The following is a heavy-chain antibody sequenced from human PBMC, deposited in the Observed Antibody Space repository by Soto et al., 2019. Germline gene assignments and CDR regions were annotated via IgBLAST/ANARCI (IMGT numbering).Heavy chain of an antibody. CDR3: ARDLVLLRYSSGYVDI. V-gene: IGHV3-33*01. CDR1: GFTFSSYG. Sequence: GGSLRLSXAASGFTFSSYGMHWVRQAPGKGLEWVAVIWYDGSNKYYADSVKGRFTISRDNSKNTLYLQMNSLRAEDTAVYYCARDLVLLRYSSGYVDIWGQGTMVTVSS. D-gene: IGHD3-22*01. CDR2: IWYDGSNK. J-gene: IGHJ3*02.